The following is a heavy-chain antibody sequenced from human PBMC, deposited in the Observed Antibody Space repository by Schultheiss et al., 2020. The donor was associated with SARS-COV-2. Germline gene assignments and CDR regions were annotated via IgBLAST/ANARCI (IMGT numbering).Heavy chain of an antibody. Sequence: GGSLRLSCAASGFTFSSYSMNWVRQAPGKGLEWVSYVSSSSSTIYYADSVKGRFTISRDNAKNSLYLQMNSLRAEDTAVYYCARGHYDFWSGYSYWYFDLWGRGTLVTVSS. CDR1: GFTFSSYS. V-gene: IGHV3-48*01. CDR2: VSSSSSTI. CDR3: ARGHYDFWSGYSYWYFDL. J-gene: IGHJ2*01. D-gene: IGHD3-3*01.